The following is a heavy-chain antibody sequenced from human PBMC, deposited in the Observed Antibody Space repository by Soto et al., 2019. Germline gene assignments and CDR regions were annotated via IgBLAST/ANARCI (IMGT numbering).Heavy chain of an antibody. V-gene: IGHV5-10-1*01. CDR2: IDPSDSYT. D-gene: IGHD3-10*01. Sequence: GESLKISCKGSGYSFTSYWISWVRQMPGKGLEWMGRIDPSDSYTNYSPSFQGHVTISADKSISTAYLQWSSLKASDTAMYYCARQGSIMVRGVIITPYGMDVWGQGTTVTVSS. CDR3: ARQGSIMVRGVIITPYGMDV. CDR1: GYSFTSYW. J-gene: IGHJ6*02.